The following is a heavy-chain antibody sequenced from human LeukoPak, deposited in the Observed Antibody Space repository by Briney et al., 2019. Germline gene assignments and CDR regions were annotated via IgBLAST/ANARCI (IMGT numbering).Heavy chain of an antibody. CDR3: ARESVPAVAARRGLSY. J-gene: IGHJ4*02. CDR1: GYTFTNYY. CDR2: INPNSGGT. Sequence: GASVKVSCKASGYTFTNYYMHWVRQAPGQGLEWMGWINPNSGGTNYAQKFQGRVTMTRDTSISTVYMEMSRLRSDDTAVYYCARESVPAVAARRGLSYWGQGTLVAVSS. V-gene: IGHV1-2*02. D-gene: IGHD6-6*01.